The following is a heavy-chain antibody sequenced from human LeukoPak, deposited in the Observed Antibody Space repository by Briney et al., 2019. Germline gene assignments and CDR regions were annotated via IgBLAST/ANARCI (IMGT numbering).Heavy chain of an antibody. J-gene: IGHJ4*02. CDR2: ISGSGGSP. CDR1: GFTFSNYA. V-gene: IGHV3-23*01. Sequence: GGSLRVSCAASGFTFSNYAMSWVRQAPGKGLEWVSAISGSGGSPYYADSVKGRFTSSRDNSKNTLYLQMNSLRAEDTAVYYCAKGHYYDSSDSFDYWGQGALVSVSS. D-gene: IGHD3-22*01. CDR3: AKGHYYDSSDSFDY.